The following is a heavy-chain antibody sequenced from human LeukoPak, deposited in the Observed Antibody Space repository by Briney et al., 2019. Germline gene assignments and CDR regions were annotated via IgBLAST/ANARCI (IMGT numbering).Heavy chain of an antibody. J-gene: IGHJ4*02. Sequence: HPGGSLRLSCAASGFTLNSYGMHWVRQAPGKGLDWVAFMRYDGSIKHYADSVKGRFTISRDNSKNTLSLQMNSLRPEDTAVYYCGKGSSTSGCPDYWGQGTLVTVSS. D-gene: IGHD6-19*01. CDR2: MRYDGSIK. V-gene: IGHV3-30*02. CDR1: GFTLNSYG. CDR3: GKGSSTSGCPDY.